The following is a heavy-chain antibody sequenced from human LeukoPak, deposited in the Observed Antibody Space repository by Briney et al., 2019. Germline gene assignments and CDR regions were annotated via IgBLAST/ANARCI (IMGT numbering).Heavy chain of an antibody. V-gene: IGHV3-23*01. Sequence: SGGSLRLSCAASGFTFSSYAMSWVRQAPGKGLEWVSAISGSGGSTYYADSVKGRFTISRDNSKNTLYLQMNSLRAEDTAVYYCAKRGGQGYCSSTSCYGGLYYFDYWGQGTLVTVSS. CDR3: AKRGGQGYCSSTSCYGGLYYFDY. D-gene: IGHD2-2*01. J-gene: IGHJ4*02. CDR1: GFTFSSYA. CDR2: ISGSGGST.